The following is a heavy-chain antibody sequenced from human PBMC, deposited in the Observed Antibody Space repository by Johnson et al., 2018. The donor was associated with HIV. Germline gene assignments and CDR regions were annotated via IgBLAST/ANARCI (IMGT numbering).Heavy chain of an antibody. Sequence: VQLVESGGGLVKPGGSLRLSCAASGFTFSNAWMNWVRQAPGKGLEWVGRIKSKTDGGTTDYAAPVKGRFTIPRDDSKNTLYLQMNSLKTEDTAVYYCTNPDTAMATGAFDIWGQGTMVTVSS. V-gene: IGHV3-15*01. CDR1: GFTFSNAW. CDR2: IKSKTDGGTT. CDR3: TNPDTAMATGAFDI. D-gene: IGHD5-18*01. J-gene: IGHJ3*02.